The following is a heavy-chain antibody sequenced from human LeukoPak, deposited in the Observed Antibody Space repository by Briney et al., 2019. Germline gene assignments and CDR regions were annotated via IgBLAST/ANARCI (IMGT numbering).Heavy chain of an antibody. Sequence: ASVKVSCKASGYIFIGYYMHWVRQAPGQGLEWMGWINPNSGGTNYAQKFQGRVTMTRDTSISTAYMELSRLRSDDTAVYYWAREGGNWFDPWGQGTLVTVSS. V-gene: IGHV1-2*02. CDR3: AREGGNWFDP. CDR1: GYIFIGYY. D-gene: IGHD3-16*01. J-gene: IGHJ5*02. CDR2: INPNSGGT.